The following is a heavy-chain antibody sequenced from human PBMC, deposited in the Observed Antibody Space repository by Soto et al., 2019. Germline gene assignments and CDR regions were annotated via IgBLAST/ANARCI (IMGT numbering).Heavy chain of an antibody. D-gene: IGHD3-22*01. V-gene: IGHV4-61*01. CDR3: ARGNYYDTSGYYPPYFQH. Sequence: PSETLSLTCTVSGGSVSSGSYYWSWIRQPPGKGLEWIGYIFYSGSTNYNPSLKSRVAISVDTSKNQFSLKLTSMTAADTAVYYCARGNYYDTSGYYPPYFQHSGQGTLVTVSS. CDR2: IFYSGST. J-gene: IGHJ1*01. CDR1: GGSVSSGSYY.